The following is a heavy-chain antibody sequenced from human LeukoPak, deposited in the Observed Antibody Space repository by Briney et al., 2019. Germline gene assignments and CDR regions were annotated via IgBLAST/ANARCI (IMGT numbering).Heavy chain of an antibody. Sequence: GGSLRLSCAASGFTFSSYGMHWDRQAPGKGLEWVAVISYDGSNKYYADSVKGRFTISRDNSKNTLYLQMNSLRAEDTAVYYCAKKALDYDFWSGPDVWGQGTTVTVSS. CDR1: GFTFSSYG. J-gene: IGHJ6*02. CDR3: AKKALDYDFWSGPDV. V-gene: IGHV3-30*18. D-gene: IGHD3-3*01. CDR2: ISYDGSNK.